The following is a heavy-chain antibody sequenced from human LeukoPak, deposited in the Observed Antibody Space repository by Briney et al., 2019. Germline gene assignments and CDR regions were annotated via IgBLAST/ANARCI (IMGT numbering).Heavy chain of an antibody. V-gene: IGHV3-64D*06. CDR2: ISSNGGST. D-gene: IGHD2-2*01. Sequence: GGSLRLSCSESGFTFSSYAMHWGRQAPGKGLEYVSAISSNGGSTYYADSVKGRFTISRDNSKNTLYLQMSSLRAEVTAVYYCVKGGYCSGISCYAQFDYWGQGTLVTVSS. CDR1: GFTFSSYA. CDR3: VKGGYCSGISCYAQFDY. J-gene: IGHJ4*02.